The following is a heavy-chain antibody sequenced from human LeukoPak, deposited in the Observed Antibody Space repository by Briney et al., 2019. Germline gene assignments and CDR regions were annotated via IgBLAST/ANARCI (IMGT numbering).Heavy chain of an antibody. Sequence: SVKVSCKASGGTFSSYAISWVRQAPGQGLEWMGGIIPIFGTANYAQKFQGRVTITADESTSTAYMELSSLRSEDTAVYYCARDPYSNYLYYFDYWGQGTPVTVSS. V-gene: IGHV1-69*01. CDR1: GGTFSSYA. CDR3: ARDPYSNYLYYFDY. J-gene: IGHJ4*02. D-gene: IGHD4-11*01. CDR2: IIPIFGTA.